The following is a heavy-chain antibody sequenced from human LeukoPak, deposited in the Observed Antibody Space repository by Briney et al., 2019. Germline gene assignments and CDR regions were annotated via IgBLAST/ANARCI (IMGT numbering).Heavy chain of an antibody. D-gene: IGHD6-13*01. CDR1: GGSFSGYY. J-gene: IGHJ4*02. CDR3: ARAPSSSWYFDY. CDR2: INHRGST. V-gene: IGHV4-34*01. Sequence: TSSETLSLTCAVYGGSFSGYYWSWIRQPPGKGLGWIGEINHRGSTNYNPSLKSRVTISVDTSKNQFSLKLSSVTAADTAVYYCARAPSSSWYFDYWGQGTLVTVSS.